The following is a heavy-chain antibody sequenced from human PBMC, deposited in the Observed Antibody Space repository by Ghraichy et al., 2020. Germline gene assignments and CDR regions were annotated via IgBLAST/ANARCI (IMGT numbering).Heavy chain of an antibody. V-gene: IGHV4-30-2*01. J-gene: IGHJ3*01. CDR2: IYHTGTT. D-gene: IGHD5-12*01. Sequence: SETLSLTCAVSGGSISSDDFSWSWIRQPPGKGLEWIGYIYHTGTTHYNPSLKSRVTMSVDTSKNQFSLKVNSVTAADTALYYCARLHRVIVALDFWGQGTLVTVSS. CDR3: ARLHRVIVALDF. CDR1: GGSISSDDFS.